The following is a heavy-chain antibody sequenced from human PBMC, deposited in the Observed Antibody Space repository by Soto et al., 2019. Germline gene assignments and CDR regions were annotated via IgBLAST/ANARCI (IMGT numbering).Heavy chain of an antibody. CDR1: GYSFTDYH. CDR2: VNPKSGGT. CDR3: ARGDSTDCSNGVCSFFYNHDMDV. J-gene: IGHJ6*02. Sequence: ASVKVSCKASGYSFTDYHIHWVRQAPGQGLEWLGRVNPKSGGTSTAQKFQGWVTMTTDTSISTASMELTRLTSDDTAIYYCARGDSTDCSNGVCSFFYNHDMDVWGQGTTVTVSS. D-gene: IGHD2-8*01. V-gene: IGHV1-2*04.